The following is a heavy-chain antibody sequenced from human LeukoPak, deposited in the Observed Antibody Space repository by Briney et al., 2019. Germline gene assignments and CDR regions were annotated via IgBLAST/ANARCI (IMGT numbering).Heavy chain of an antibody. Sequence: SVKVSCKASGGTFSSYSISWVRQAPGQGLEWMGGIIPIFGTANYAQKFQGRVTITTDESTSTTYMELSSLRSEDTAMYYCARDFGYNDSSGFRLTYEYFQYWGQGTLVTVSS. CDR1: GGTFSSYS. J-gene: IGHJ1*01. D-gene: IGHD3-22*01. CDR2: IIPIFGTA. V-gene: IGHV1-69*05. CDR3: ARDFGYNDSSGFRLTYEYFQY.